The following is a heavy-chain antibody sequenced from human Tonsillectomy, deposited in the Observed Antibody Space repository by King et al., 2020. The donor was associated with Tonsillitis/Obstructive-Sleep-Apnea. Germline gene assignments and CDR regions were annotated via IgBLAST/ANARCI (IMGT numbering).Heavy chain of an antibody. V-gene: IGHV3-66*01. CDR3: ARGGHCSSTSCHRNDAFDI. CDR2: IYSGGST. Sequence: VQLVESGGGLVQPGGSLRLSCAASGFTVSSNYMSWVRQAPGKGLEWVSVIYSGGSTYYADSVKGRFTISRDNSKNTLYLQMNSLRAEETAVYYCARGGHCSSTSCHRNDAFDIWGQGTMVTVSS. D-gene: IGHD2-2*01. J-gene: IGHJ3*02. CDR1: GFTVSSNY.